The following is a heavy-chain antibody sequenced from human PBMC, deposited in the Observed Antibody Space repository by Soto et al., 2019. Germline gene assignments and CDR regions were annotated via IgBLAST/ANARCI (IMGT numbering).Heavy chain of an antibody. J-gene: IGHJ5*02. CDR3: ARDQSGGYGPSQNWFDP. D-gene: IGHD5-12*01. V-gene: IGHV1-69*13. CDR1: GGTFSSYA. Sequence: SVKVSCKASGGTFSSYAISWVRQAPGQGLEWMGGIIPIFGTANYAQKFQGRVTITADESTSTAYMELSSLRSEDTAVYYCARDQSGGYGPSQNWFDPWGQGTLVTVSS. CDR2: IIPIFGTA.